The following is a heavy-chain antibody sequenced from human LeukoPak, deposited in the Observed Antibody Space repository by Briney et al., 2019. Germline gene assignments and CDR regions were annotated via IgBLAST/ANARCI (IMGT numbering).Heavy chain of an antibody. CDR2: IYHSGST. V-gene: IGHV4-39*07. J-gene: IGHJ5*02. CDR3: ARDPAAGREEWFDP. Sequence: SEALSLTCTVSGGSISSSSYYWGWIRQPPGKGLEWIGSIYHSGSTYYNQSLKSRVTISVDTSKDQFSLKLSSVTAADTAVYYCARDPAAGREEWFDPWGQGTLVTVSS. CDR1: GGSISSSSYY. D-gene: IGHD6-13*01.